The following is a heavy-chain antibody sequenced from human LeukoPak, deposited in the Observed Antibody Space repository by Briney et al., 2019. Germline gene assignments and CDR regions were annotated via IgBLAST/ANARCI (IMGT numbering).Heavy chain of an antibody. V-gene: IGHV4-4*07. CDR2: IYTSGST. D-gene: IGHD3-10*01. CDR3: ARLGSGYYGSGSYYPGNRFDP. Sequence: PSETLSLTCTVSGGSISSYYWSWIRQPAGKGLEWIGRIYTSGSTNYNPSLKSRVTMSVDTSKNQFSLKLSSVTAADTAVYYCARLGSGYYGSGSYYPGNRFDPWGQGTLVTVSS. CDR1: GGSISSYY. J-gene: IGHJ5*02.